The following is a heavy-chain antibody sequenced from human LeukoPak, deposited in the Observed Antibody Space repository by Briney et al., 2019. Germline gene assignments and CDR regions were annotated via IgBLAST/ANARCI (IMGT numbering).Heavy chain of an antibody. CDR3: ARQGGGYCSSTSCPFDY. CDR2: IYPGDSDT. D-gene: IGHD2-2*01. J-gene: IGHJ4*02. CDR1: GYSFTSYW. Sequence: AGESLKISCKGSGYSFTSYWIGWVRQMPGKGLEWMGIIYPGDSDTRYSPSFQGQVTISADKSISAAYLQWSSLKASDTAMYYCARQGGGYCSSTSCPFDYWGQGTLVTVSS. V-gene: IGHV5-51*01.